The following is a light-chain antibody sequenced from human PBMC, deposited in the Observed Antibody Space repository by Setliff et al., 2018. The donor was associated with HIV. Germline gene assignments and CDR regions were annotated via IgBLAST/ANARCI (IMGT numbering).Light chain of an antibody. CDR1: SRXXGGYNY. Sequence: QSXLTQPASXSGSPGQTNTISCTGTSRXXGGYNYVSWYQQYPGKAPKLMIYGVRNRPSGFSDHFSGSXYXXXASLSISGLHAPAEAAYSFRSYTXSXPPYVFGSGTKVTVL. CDR2: GVR. V-gene: IGLV2-14*01. CDR3: RSYTXSXPPYV. J-gene: IGLJ1*01.